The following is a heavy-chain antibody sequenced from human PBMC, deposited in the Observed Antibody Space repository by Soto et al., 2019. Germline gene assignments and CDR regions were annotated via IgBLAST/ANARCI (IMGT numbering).Heavy chain of an antibody. CDR1: GFTVSSNY. J-gene: IGHJ4*02. V-gene: IGHV3-53*01. D-gene: IGHD2-15*01. CDR3: ARVGRDCNGGSCCWQMRFYYFGY. Sequence: EVQLVESGGGLIQPGGSLRLSCAASGFTVSSNYMSWVRQAPGKGLEWVSVMYSGGSTYYADSVKGRFTISRDNSKNTRHLHMNGLSADDTAVYYCARVGRDCNGGSCCWQMRFYYFGYWGQGTLVTVSS. CDR2: MYSGGST.